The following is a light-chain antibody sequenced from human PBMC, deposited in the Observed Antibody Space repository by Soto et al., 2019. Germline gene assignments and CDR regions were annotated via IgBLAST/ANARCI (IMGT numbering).Light chain of an antibody. CDR2: EVS. J-gene: IGLJ1*01. CDR3: SSYAGSSPYV. V-gene: IGLV2-8*01. Sequence: QSVLTQPPSASGSPGQSVTISCTGTSSDVGGYDYVSWYQQHPGKAPKLMIYEVSKRPSGVPDRFSGSRSGNTASLTVSGLQAEDEDDYYCSSYAGSSPYVXGPGTKVTDL. CDR1: SSDVGGYDY.